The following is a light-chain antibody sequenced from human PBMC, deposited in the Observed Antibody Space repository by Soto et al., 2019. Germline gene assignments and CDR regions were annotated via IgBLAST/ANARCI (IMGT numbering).Light chain of an antibody. CDR3: CSYAGSDVFV. V-gene: IGLV2-23*02. CDR1: NTDIGNYKI. CDR2: EVT. Sequence: QAVLTQPASVSGSPGQSVTISCTASNTDIGNYKIVSSYQQHPGKAPKLIIYEVTKRTSGVSNRFSGSKSGNTASLTISGLQAEDEADYHCCSYAGSDVFVFGSGTKVTVL. J-gene: IGLJ1*01.